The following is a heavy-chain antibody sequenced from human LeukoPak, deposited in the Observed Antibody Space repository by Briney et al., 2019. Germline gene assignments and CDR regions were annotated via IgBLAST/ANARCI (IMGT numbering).Heavy chain of an antibody. J-gene: IGHJ4*02. CDR2: ISGSGGST. D-gene: IGHD2-15*01. CDR1: GFTFSSYV. CDR3: AKGDIVVVVAAHFDY. Sequence: GGSLRLSCAASGFTFSSYVMSWGRQAPGTGLEWVSAISGSGGSTYYADSVKRRFTISRDNSKNTLYLQMNSLRAEDTAVYYCAKGDIVVVVAAHFDYWGQGTLVTVSS. V-gene: IGHV3-23*01.